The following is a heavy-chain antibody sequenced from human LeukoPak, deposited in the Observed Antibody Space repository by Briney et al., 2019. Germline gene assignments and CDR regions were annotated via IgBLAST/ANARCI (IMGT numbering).Heavy chain of an antibody. CDR1: GFTFNTYS. Sequence: GGSLRLSCAASGFTFNTYSMNWARQAQGKGLEWVSSIDSSGGYTFYADSVKGRFTISRDNSKNRLYLQMNSLRAEDTAVYYCAKDQVPVGPAYPIEFDPWGQGTLVTVSS. D-gene: IGHD2-21*01. V-gene: IGHV3-21*01. CDR2: IDSSGGYT. J-gene: IGHJ5*02. CDR3: AKDQVPVGPAYPIEFDP.